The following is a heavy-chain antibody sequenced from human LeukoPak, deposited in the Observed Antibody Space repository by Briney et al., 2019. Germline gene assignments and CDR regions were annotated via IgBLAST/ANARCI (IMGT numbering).Heavy chain of an antibody. V-gene: IGHV3-11*04. CDR2: ISGSGSTI. CDR3: ARGGSPMGPHSFDY. CDR1: GFTFSDYY. J-gene: IGHJ4*02. Sequence: GRSLRLSSAVSGFTFSDYYISWIRQAPGKGLEWVSHISGSGSTIYHADSVKGRFTISRDNSKNTLYLQMNSLRAEDTAVYYCARGGSPMGPHSFDYWGQGTLVAVSS. D-gene: IGHD2-8*01.